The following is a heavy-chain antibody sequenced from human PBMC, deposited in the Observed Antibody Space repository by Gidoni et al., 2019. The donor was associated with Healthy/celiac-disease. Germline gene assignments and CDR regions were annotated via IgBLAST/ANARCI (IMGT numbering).Heavy chain of an antibody. D-gene: IGHD6-19*01. CDR1: GFPFRSYA. CDR2: SSSNGGST. Sequence: EVQLVESGGGLVQPGGSLRLSCSASGFPFRSYAMHWVRQAPGKGLEYVSASSSNGGSTYYADSVKGRFTISRDNSKNTLYLQMSSLRAEDTAVYYCVKQYSSGWPDYYYYMDVWGKGTTVTVSS. J-gene: IGHJ6*03. V-gene: IGHV3-64D*09. CDR3: VKQYSSGWPDYYYYMDV.